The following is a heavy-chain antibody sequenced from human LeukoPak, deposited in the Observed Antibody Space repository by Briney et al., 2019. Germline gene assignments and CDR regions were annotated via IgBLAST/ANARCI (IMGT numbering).Heavy chain of an antibody. CDR3: AKDSGYSGYNWFYP. CDR1: GFTFDVYA. CDR2: INGDGGST. J-gene: IGHJ5*02. D-gene: IGHD5-12*01. Sequence: GGSLRLSCAASGFTFDVYAMHWVRQAPGKGLEWVSLINGDGGSTYYGDSVKGRFTISRNNSNNSLYLQMNSLRTEDTALYYCAKDSGYSGYNWFYPWGQGTLVTVSS. V-gene: IGHV3-43*02.